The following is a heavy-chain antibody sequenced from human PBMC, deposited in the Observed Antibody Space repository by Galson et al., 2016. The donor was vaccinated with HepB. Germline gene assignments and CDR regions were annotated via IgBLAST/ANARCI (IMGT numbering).Heavy chain of an antibody. D-gene: IGHD1-14*01. CDR3: AREKVHTTTPFDQ. V-gene: IGHV4-4*07. CDR2: IYTRGNT. Sequence: ETLSLTCTVSGASISGHYWGWIRRPAGKELEWIGRIYTRGNTNYNPSLKSRVSMSVDTSKNQISLKLNSVTAADTAVYYCAREKVHTTTPFDQWGQGTLVTVSS. J-gene: IGHJ4*02. CDR1: GASISGHY.